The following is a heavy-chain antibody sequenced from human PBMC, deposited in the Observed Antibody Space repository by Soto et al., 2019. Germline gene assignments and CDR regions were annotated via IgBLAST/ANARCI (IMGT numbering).Heavy chain of an antibody. CDR2: IYHSGST. J-gene: IGHJ5*02. CDR1: GGSISSGGYS. CDR3: ARGWHNWNYNWFDP. Sequence: QLQLQESGSGLVKPSQTLSLTCAVSGGSISSGGYSWSWIRQPPGKGLEWIGCIYHSGSTYYNPSLKSRVTISVDRSKNQFSLKLSSVTAADTAVYYCARGWHNWNYNWFDPWGQGTLVTVSS. V-gene: IGHV4-30-2*01. D-gene: IGHD1-7*01.